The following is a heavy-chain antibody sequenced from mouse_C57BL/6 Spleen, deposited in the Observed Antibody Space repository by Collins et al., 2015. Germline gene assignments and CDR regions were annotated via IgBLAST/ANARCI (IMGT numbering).Heavy chain of an antibody. D-gene: IGHD2-14*01. Sequence: EVKLEESGGGLVQPGGSMKLSCVASGFTFSNYWMNWVRQSPEKGLEWVAEIRLKSNNYATHYAESVKGRFTISRDDSKSSVYLQMNNLRAEDTGIYYCTRPRYDGRGAYYFDYWGQGTTLTVSS. J-gene: IGHJ2*01. CDR3: TRPRYDGRGAYYFDY. CDR1: GFTFSNYW. V-gene: IGHV6-6*02. CDR2: IRLKSNNYAT.